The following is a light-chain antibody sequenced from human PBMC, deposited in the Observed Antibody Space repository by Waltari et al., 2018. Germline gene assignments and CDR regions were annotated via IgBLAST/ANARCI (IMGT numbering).Light chain of an antibody. V-gene: IGKV4-1*01. CDR1: QSVLSSSNNKNY. CDR3: QQYYTTPLT. Sequence: DIVMPQSPASLALSLCERATINCKSSQSVLSSSNNKNYLAWYQQKPRQPPKLLIYWASTRESGVPDRFSGSGSGTDFTLTISSLQAEDVAVYYCQQYYTTPLTFGGGTKVEIK. J-gene: IGKJ4*01. CDR2: WAS.